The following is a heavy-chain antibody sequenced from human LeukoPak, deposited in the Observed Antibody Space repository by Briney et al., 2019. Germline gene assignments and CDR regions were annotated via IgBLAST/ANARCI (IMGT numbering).Heavy chain of an antibody. J-gene: IGHJ4*02. CDR3: ARGGAARLDY. CDR2: IRSSSTM. CDR1: GFPFNNFG. Sequence: GGSLRLSCAASGFPFNNFGMNWVRQAPGKGLEWVSYIRSSSTMSYADSVKGRFTISRDNAKNSLFLQMNSLRAEDTAVYYCARGGAARLDYWGQGTLVTVSS. D-gene: IGHD6-6*01. V-gene: IGHV3-48*01.